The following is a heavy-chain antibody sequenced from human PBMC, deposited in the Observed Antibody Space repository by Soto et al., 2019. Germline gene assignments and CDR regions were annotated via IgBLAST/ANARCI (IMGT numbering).Heavy chain of an antibody. D-gene: IGHD2-15*01. V-gene: IGHV1-69*13. CDR3: ASSRVVVAAWTNWFDR. Sequence: ASVKVSCKASGGTFSSYAISWVRQAPGQGLEWMGGIIPIFGTANYAQKFQGRVTITADESTSTAYMELSSLRSEDTAVYYCASSRVVVAAWTNWFDRWGQGTLVTVSS. CDR2: IIPIFGTA. J-gene: IGHJ5*02. CDR1: GGTFSSYA.